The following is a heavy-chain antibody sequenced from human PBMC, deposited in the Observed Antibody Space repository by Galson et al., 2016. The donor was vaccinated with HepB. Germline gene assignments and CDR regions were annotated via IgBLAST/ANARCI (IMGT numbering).Heavy chain of an antibody. D-gene: IGHD1-1*01. CDR1: GFSFSYYA. CDR2: VSKDGSNK. CDR3: ARSSLNWNYFDY. J-gene: IGHJ4*02. Sequence: SLRLSCAASGFSFSYYAIPWVRQPPGKGLEWVAMVSKDGSNKDYADSVKGRCIISRDNFKNTLSLQMNSLREEDTAVYYCARSSLNWNYFDYWGQGTLVTVSS. V-gene: IGHV3-30-3*01.